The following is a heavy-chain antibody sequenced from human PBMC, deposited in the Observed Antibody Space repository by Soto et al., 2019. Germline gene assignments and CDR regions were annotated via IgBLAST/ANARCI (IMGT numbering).Heavy chain of an antibody. CDR3: AKGPLSYYYDSSGYHSYYGMEV. CDR1: GFTFSSYA. J-gene: IGHJ6*02. V-gene: IGHV3-23*01. D-gene: IGHD3-22*01. CDR2: ISGSGGST. Sequence: EVQLLESGGGLVQPGGSLRLSCAASGFTFSSYAMSWVRQAPGKGLEWVSAISGSGGSTYYADSVKGRFTISRDNSKNTLYLQMNSLRAEDTAVYYCAKGPLSYYYDSSGYHSYYGMEVWGQGTTVTGS.